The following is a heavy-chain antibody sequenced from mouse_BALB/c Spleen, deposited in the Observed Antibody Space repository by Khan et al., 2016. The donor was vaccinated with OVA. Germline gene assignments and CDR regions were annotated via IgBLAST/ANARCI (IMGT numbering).Heavy chain of an antibody. CDR3: ARDYWFVY. J-gene: IGHJ3*01. Sequence: LVESGGGLVKPGGSLKVSCAASGFTFNNYGMSWVRQTPKKRMEWVASISSGGNTYYPDSVKGRFTISRDNVRNILYLQMSSLRSEDTAIYYCARDYWFVYWGQGTLVTVSA. V-gene: IGHV5-6-5*01. CDR1: GFTFNNYG. CDR2: ISSGGNT.